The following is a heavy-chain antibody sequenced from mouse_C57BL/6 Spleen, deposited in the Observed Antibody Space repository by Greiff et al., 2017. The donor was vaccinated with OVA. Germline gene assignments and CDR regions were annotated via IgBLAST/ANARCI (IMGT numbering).Heavy chain of an antibody. Sequence: QVQLQQPGAELVKPGASVKLSCKASGYTFTSYWMHWVKQRPGQGLEWIGMIHPNSGSTNYNEKFKSKATLTVDKSSSTAYMQLSSLTSEDSAVYYCARDEAYYDYDEGFAYWGQGTLVTVSA. D-gene: IGHD2-4*01. CDR2: IHPNSGST. CDR3: ARDEAYYDYDEGFAY. CDR1: GYTFTSYW. V-gene: IGHV1-64*01. J-gene: IGHJ3*01.